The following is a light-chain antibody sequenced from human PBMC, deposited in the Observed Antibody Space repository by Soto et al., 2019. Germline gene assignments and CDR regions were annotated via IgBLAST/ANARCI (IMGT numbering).Light chain of an antibody. CDR3: QSYDSSLSAVL. J-gene: IGLJ2*01. V-gene: IGLV1-40*01. Sequence: QSVLTQPPSVSGAPGQRVIISCTGSSSNFGAGYDVHWYQQLPGTAPKLLIYGNSNRPSGVPDRFSGFKSGTSASLAITGLQAEDEADYYCQSYDSSLSAVLFGGWTKLTVL. CDR2: GNS. CDR1: SSNFGAGYD.